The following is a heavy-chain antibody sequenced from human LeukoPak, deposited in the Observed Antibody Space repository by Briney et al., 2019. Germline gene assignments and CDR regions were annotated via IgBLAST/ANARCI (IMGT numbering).Heavy chain of an antibody. Sequence: SVKVSCKASGGTFSSYAISWVRQAPGQGLEWMGGIIPIFGTANYAQKFQGRVTITADESTSTAYMELSSLRSEDTAVYYCAREGSRFTTNWLDPWGQGTLVTASS. CDR2: IIPIFGTA. J-gene: IGHJ5*02. CDR1: GGTFSSYA. V-gene: IGHV1-69*13. CDR3: AREGSRFTTNWLDP. D-gene: IGHD1-14*01.